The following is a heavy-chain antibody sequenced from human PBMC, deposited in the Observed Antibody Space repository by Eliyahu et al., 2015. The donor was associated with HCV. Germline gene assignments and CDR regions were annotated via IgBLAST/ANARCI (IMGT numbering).Heavy chain of an antibody. J-gene: IGHJ6*02. CDR2: IKSKTDGGTT. D-gene: IGHD2-2*03. CDR1: GFXFXNAW. CDR3: TTVDIVVVPAATTTVTTPYYYGMDV. Sequence: EVQLVESGGGLVKPGGSLRLSCAAXGFXFXNAWMSWVRXAXGKGLEWVGRIKSKTDGGTTDYAAPVKGRFTISRDDSKNTLYLQMNSLKTEDTAVYYCTTVDIVVVPAATTTVTTPYYYGMDVWGQGTTVTVSS. V-gene: IGHV3-15*01.